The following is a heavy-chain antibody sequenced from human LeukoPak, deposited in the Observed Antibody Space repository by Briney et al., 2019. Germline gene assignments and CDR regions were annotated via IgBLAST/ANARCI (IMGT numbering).Heavy chain of an antibody. V-gene: IGHV1-8*01. Sequence: ASVKVTCKASGYSFTDYDIIWVRQAAGPGLEWVGWVNPKSGSTAYAPKFRGRVTMTSSTSISTVYMELSSLRPEDSAVYYCAIGVSIRRYAWAFWGQGSLVTVSS. J-gene: IGHJ4*02. D-gene: IGHD3-16*01. CDR1: GYSFTDYD. CDR3: AIGVSIRRYAWAF. CDR2: VNPKSGST.